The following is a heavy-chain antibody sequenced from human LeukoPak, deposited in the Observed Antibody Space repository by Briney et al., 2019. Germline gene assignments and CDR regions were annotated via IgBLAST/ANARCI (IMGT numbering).Heavy chain of an antibody. CDR2: MSSGGTYI. CDR3: ARDRPTGASRVFVVQ. D-gene: IGHD2-15*01. V-gene: IGHV3-21*01. J-gene: IGHJ4*02. CDR1: GFTFSNHA. Sequence: GGSLRLSCTASGFTFSNHAMTWARQAPGKGLEWVSSMSSGGTYIYYADSVRGRFTISRDNAKNSLYLVMNSLRAEDTATYYCARDRPTGASRVFVVQWGQGTLVTVSS.